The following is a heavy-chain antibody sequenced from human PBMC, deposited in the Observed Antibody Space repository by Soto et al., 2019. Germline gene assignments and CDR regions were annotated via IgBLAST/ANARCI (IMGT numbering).Heavy chain of an antibody. CDR1: GGTFSSYA. CDR3: ARDPYSNDDYYYYYGMDV. Sequence: SSVKVSCKASGGTFSSYAISWVRQAPGQGLEWMGGIIPIFGTANYAQKFQGRVTITADESTSTAYMELSSLRSEDTAVYYCARDPYSNDDYYYYYGMDVWGQGTTVTVSS. D-gene: IGHD4-4*01. J-gene: IGHJ6*02. CDR2: IIPIFGTA. V-gene: IGHV1-69*13.